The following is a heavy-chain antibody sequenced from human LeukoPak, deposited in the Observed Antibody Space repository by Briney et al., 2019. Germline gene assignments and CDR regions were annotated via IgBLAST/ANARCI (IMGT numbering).Heavy chain of an antibody. Sequence: SETLSLTCTVSGGSISTHFWRWIRQPPGKGLEWIGYIYYTGSTSYNPSLKSRVTMSLDASKNQFSLELNSVTPADTAVYYCARGGNYWPQWWFDPWGRGTLVSVSS. CDR2: IYYTGST. CDR3: ARGGNYWPQWWFDP. J-gene: IGHJ5*02. CDR1: GGSISTHF. V-gene: IGHV4-59*11. D-gene: IGHD1-26*01.